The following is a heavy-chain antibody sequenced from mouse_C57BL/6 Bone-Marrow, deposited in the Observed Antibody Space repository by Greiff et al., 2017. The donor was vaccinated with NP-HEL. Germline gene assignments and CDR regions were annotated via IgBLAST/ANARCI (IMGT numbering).Heavy chain of an antibody. CDR1: GYSFTGYY. J-gene: IGHJ3*01. D-gene: IGHD3-2*02. CDR2: INPSTGGT. V-gene: IGHV1-42*01. CDR3: ARLDSSGYDAY. Sequence: EVQLQQSGPELVKPGASVKISCKASGYSFTGYYMNWVKQSPEKSLEWIGEINPSTGGTTYNQKFKAKATLTVDKSSSTAYMQLKSLTSEDSAVYYCARLDSSGYDAYWGQGTLVTVSA.